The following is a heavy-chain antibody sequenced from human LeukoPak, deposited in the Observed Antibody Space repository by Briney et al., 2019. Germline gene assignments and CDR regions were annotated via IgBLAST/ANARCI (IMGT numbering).Heavy chain of an antibody. CDR2: IYYSGST. V-gene: IGHV4-59*01. J-gene: IGHJ4*02. CDR3: ARVCDDSSGCLDY. CDR1: GSSISSYY. D-gene: IGHD3-22*01. Sequence: PSETLSLTCTVSGSSISSYYWSWIRQPPGKGLEWIGYIYYSGSTNYNPSLKSRVTISVDTSKNQFSLKLSSVTAADTAVYYCARVCDDSSGCLDYWGQGTLVTVSS.